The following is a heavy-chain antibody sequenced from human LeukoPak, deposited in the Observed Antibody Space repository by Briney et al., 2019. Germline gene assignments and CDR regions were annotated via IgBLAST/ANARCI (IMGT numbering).Heavy chain of an antibody. J-gene: IGHJ4*02. CDR2: IFNSGRT. CDR3: ARDLGSGEYDF. D-gene: IGHD3-10*01. Sequence: SETLSLTCAVYGGSFSGHYWTWIRQPLGKGLEWIGDIFNSGRTNFNPSLKSRLTLSIDTSKNQFSLRLSSVTAADTAMYFCARDLGSGEYDFWGQGTLVTVSS. V-gene: IGHV4-59*11. CDR1: GGSFSGHY.